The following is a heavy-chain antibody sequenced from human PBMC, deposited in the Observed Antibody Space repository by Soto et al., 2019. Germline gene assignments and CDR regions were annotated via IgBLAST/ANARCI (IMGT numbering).Heavy chain of an antibody. CDR1: GGSISSSSYY. V-gene: IGHV4-39*01. D-gene: IGHD3-3*01. J-gene: IGHJ5*02. Sequence: SETLSITCTVYGGSISSSSYYWGWIRQPPGKGLEWIGSIYYSGSTYYNPSLKSRVTISVDTSKNQFSLKLSSVTAADTAVYYCASHVIGVVMIGGNWFDPWGQGTLVTVSS. CDR3: ASHVIGVVMIGGNWFDP. CDR2: IYYSGST.